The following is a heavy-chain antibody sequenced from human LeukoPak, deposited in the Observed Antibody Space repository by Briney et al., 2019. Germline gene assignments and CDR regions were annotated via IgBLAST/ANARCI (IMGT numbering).Heavy chain of an antibody. CDR3: ARRSAVAAAGVLAFDY. CDR2: VKQDGSEK. J-gene: IGHJ4*02. Sequence: GGSLRLSCAASGFTFSSYWMSWVRQAPGKGREWVANVKQDGSEKYYVDSVKGRFTISRDNAKNSLYLQMNSLRAEDTAVYYCARRSAVAAAGVLAFDYWGQGTLVTVSS. V-gene: IGHV3-7*01. D-gene: IGHD6-13*01. CDR1: GFTFSSYW.